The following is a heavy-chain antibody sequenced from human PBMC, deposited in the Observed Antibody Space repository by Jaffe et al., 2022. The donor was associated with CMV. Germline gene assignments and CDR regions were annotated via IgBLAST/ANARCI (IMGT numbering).Heavy chain of an antibody. J-gene: IGHJ5*02. V-gene: IGHV3-11*06. CDR1: GFTFSDYY. CDR3: ARDRDSGSYDYSGWFDP. D-gene: IGHD1-26*01. CDR2: ISSSSSYT. Sequence: QVQLVESGGGLVKPGGSLRLSCAASGFTFSDYYMSWIRQAPGKGLEWVSYISSSSSYTNYADSVKGRFTISRDNAKNSLYLQMNSLRAEDTAVYYCARDRDSGSYDYSGWFDPWGQGTLVTVSS.